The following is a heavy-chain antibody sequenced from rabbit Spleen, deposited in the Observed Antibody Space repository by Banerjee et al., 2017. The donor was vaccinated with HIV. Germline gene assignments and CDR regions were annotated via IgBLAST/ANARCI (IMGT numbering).Heavy chain of an antibody. Sequence: QEQLVESGGGLVRPEGSLKLSCKASGFSFSSGYDMCWVRQAPGKGLEWIACIEAGSSGSTYYATWAIGRFTISRTSSTTVTLRMTSLTAADTATYFCARDLSSVVGWNFNLWGPGTLVTVS. CDR2: IEAGSSGST. V-gene: IGHV1S45*01. CDR1: GFSFSSGYD. CDR3: ARDLSSVVGWNFNL. J-gene: IGHJ4*01. D-gene: IGHD1-1*01.